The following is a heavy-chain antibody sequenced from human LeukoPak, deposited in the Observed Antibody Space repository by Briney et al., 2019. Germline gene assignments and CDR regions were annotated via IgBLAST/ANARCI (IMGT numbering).Heavy chain of an antibody. D-gene: IGHD3-22*01. CDR2: INHSGST. J-gene: IGHJ4*02. Sequence: PSETLSLTCAVYGGSFSGYYWSWIRQPPGKGLEWIREINHSGSTNYNPSLKSRVTISVDTSKNQFSLKLSSVTAADPAVYYCARPRPLWVVVVIPPRGIDYGGQGTRVTVSS. CDR1: GGSFSGYY. CDR3: ARPRPLWVVVVIPPRGIDY. V-gene: IGHV4-34*01.